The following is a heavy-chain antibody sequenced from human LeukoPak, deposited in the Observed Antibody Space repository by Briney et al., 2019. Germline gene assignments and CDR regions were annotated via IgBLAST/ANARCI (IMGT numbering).Heavy chain of an antibody. D-gene: IGHD3-22*01. CDR3: ARHRYYYDSSGFYCVYYFDY. CDR2: IYYSGST. J-gene: IGHJ4*02. V-gene: IGHV4-39*01. CDR1: GGSISSSSYY. Sequence: SETLSLTCTVSGGSISSSSYYWGWIRQPPGKGLEWIGSIYYSGSTNYNPSLKSRVTISVDTSKNQFSLKLSSVTAADTAVYYCARHRYYYDSSGFYCVYYFDYWGQGTLVTVSS.